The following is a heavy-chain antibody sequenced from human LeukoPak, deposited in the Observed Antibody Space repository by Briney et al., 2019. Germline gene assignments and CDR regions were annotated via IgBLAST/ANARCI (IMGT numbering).Heavy chain of an antibody. CDR3: AKDREIWYNDY. Sequence: EPGGSLRLSCAASGFTFSSYAMSWVRQAPGKGLEWGSAISGSGGSTYYADSVKGRFTISRDNSKNTLYLQMNSRRAEDTAVYYGAKDREIWYNDYWGQGTLVTGSS. V-gene: IGHV3-23*01. D-gene: IGHD1-1*01. J-gene: IGHJ4*02. CDR1: GFTFSSYA. CDR2: ISGSGGST.